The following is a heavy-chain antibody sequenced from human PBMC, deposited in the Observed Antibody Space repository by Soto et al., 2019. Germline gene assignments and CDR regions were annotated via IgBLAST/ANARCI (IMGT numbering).Heavy chain of an antibody. J-gene: IGHJ6*02. D-gene: IGHD5-18*01. CDR2: TYPGDSGT. Sequence: GESLKISCKGSGYSLVTYWIGWVRQMPGKGLEWMGITYPGDSGTTYSPSFEGQVTISVDKSTSTAYLQWSSLKASDTAMYYCVSDTARTYYFYAMDVWGQGTTVTVSS. V-gene: IGHV5-51*01. CDR3: VSDTARTYYFYAMDV. CDR1: GYSLVTYW.